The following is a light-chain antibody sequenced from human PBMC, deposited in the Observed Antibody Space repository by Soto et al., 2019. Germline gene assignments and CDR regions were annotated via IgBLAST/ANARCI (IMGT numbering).Light chain of an antibody. V-gene: IGKV3-20*01. CDR2: GAS. Sequence: EIVLTQSPGPLSLSPGERATLSCRASQSVSSSYLAWYQQKPGQAPRLLIYGASSRATGIPDRFSGSGSGTDFPLIISRLEPEDLAVYYCQQYGSSPRTFGQGTKVEIK. CDR1: QSVSSSY. CDR3: QQYGSSPRT. J-gene: IGKJ1*01.